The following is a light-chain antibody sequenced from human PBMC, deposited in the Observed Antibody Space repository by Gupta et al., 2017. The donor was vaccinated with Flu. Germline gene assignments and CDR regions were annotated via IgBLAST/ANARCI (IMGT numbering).Light chain of an antibody. J-gene: IGKJ4*01. V-gene: IGKV3-15*01. Sequence: PATLSVSPGERATLSCRASQSVSSNLAWYQQKPGQAPRLLIYGASTRATGIPATFSGSGSGTEFTLTISSLQSEDFAVYYCQQYNNWPLTFGGGTKVEIK. CDR1: QSVSSN. CDR3: QQYNNWPLT. CDR2: GAS.